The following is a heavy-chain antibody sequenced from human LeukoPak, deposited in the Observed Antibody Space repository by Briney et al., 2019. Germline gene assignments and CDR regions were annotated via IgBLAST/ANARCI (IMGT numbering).Heavy chain of an antibody. CDR2: INPSGGST. V-gene: IGHV1-46*01. CDR1: GYTFTSYY. CDR3: ARWTTTYLDY. J-gene: IGHJ4*02. Sequence: ASVKVSCKASGYTFTSYYMHWVRQAPGQGLEWMGIINPSGGSTSYAQKFQGRVTMTRDTSTSTVYMELNSLRSEDSAVYYCARWTTTYLDYWGQGTLVTVSS. D-gene: IGHD4-11*01.